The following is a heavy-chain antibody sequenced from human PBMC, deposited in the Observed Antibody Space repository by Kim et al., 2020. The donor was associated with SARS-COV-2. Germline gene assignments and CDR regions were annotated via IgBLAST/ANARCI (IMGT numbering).Heavy chain of an antibody. CDR2: INHSGST. CDR3: ARGQSQGTTWSY. Sequence: SETLSLTCAVYGGSFSGYYWSWIRQPPGKGLEWIGEINHSGSTNYNPSLKSRVTISVDTSKNQFSLKLSSVTAADTAVYYCARGQSQGTTWSYWGQGTLVTVAS. D-gene: IGHD4-17*01. J-gene: IGHJ4*02. CDR1: GGSFSGYY. V-gene: IGHV4-34*01.